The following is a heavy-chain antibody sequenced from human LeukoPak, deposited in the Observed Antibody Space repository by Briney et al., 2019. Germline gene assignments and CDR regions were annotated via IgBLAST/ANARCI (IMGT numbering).Heavy chain of an antibody. CDR2: IKEDGTET. Sequence: GGSLRLSCAASGFMFSSNWMSWVRLAPGKGLEWVANIKEDGTETYYVDSVKGRFTISRDNAKNSLYLQMNSLRVEDAAVYYCARVEGPYADLDYWGQGTLVTVSS. CDR3: ARVEGPYADLDY. CDR1: GFMFSSNW. J-gene: IGHJ4*02. V-gene: IGHV3-7*03.